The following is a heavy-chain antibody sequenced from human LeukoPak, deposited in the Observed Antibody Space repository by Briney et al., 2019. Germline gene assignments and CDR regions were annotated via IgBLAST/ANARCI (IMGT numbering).Heavy chain of an antibody. D-gene: IGHD6-6*01. CDR1: GYSFTSYW. J-gene: IGHJ4*02. V-gene: IGHV5-51*01. Sequence: GESLKISCKGSGYSFTSYWIGWVRQMPGKGLEWMGIIYPGDSDTRYSPSFQGQVTISADKSISTAYLQWSSLKASDTAMYYCATLPIPSIAARPYYFDYWGQGTLVTVSS. CDR3: ATLPIPSIAARPYYFDY. CDR2: IYPGDSDT.